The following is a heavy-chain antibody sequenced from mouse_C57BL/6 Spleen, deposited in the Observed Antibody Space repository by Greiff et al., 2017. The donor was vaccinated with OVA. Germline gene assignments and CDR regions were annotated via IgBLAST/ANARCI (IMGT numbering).Heavy chain of an antibody. CDR2: IDPSDSYT. D-gene: IGHD1-1*01. CDR3: ARTDYYGSRYYAMDY. CDR1: GYTFTSYW. J-gene: IGHJ4*01. Sequence: VQLQQPGAELVTPGASVKLSCKASGYTFTSYWMHWVKQRPGQGLEWIGEIDPSDSYTNYNQKFKGKSTLTVDKSSSTAYMQLSSLTSEDSAVYYCARTDYYGSRYYAMDYWGQGTSVTVSS. V-gene: IGHV1-69*01.